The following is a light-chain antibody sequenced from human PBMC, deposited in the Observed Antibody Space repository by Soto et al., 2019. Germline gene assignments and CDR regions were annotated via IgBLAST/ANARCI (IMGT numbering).Light chain of an antibody. CDR1: QTISSW. Sequence: DIQMTQSPSTLSGSVGDRVTITCRASQTISSWLAWYQQKPGKAPKLLIYKASTLKSGVPSRFSGSGYGTEFTLTISSLQPDDFATYYCQHYNSYSEAFGQGTKVE. CDR3: QHYNSYSEA. J-gene: IGKJ1*01. V-gene: IGKV1-5*03. CDR2: KAS.